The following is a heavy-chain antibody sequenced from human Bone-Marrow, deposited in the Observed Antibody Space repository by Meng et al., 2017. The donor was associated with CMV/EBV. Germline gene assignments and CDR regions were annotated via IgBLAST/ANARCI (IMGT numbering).Heavy chain of an antibody. D-gene: IGHD3-3*01. CDR1: GFTFSSYA. CDR2: ISYDGSNK. V-gene: IGHV3-30*04. Sequence: GESLKISCAASGFTFSSYAMHWARQAPGKGLEWVAVISYDGSNKYYADSVKGRFTISRDNSKNTLYLQMNSLRAEDTAVYYCARERRGFWSGYYPPRALDYWGQGTLVTVSS. J-gene: IGHJ4*02. CDR3: ARERRGFWSGYYPPRALDY.